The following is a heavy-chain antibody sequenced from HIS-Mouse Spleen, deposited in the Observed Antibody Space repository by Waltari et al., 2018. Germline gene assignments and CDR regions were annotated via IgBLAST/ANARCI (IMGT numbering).Heavy chain of an antibody. J-gene: IGHJ3*02. D-gene: IGHD3-10*01. Sequence: QVQLVQSGAEVKKPGASVKVAGKASGYTVTGYYMHWVQPDPGQGLEWMGWINPNSGGTNYAQKFQGRVTMTRDTSISTAYMELSRLRSDDTAVYYCARDSPTQLGGDAFDIWGQGTMVTVSS. V-gene: IGHV1-2*02. CDR3: ARDSPTQLGGDAFDI. CDR2: INPNSGGT. CDR1: GYTVTGYY.